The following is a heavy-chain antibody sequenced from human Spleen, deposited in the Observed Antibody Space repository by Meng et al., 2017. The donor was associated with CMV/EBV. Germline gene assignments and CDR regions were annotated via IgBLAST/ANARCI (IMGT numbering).Heavy chain of an antibody. D-gene: IGHD3-10*01. CDR3: ARAEGGLWFGELSRFAY. J-gene: IGHJ4*02. CDR1: GYTFTSYG. V-gene: IGHV1-18*01. Sequence: ASVKVSCKASGYTFTSYGISWVRQAPGQGLEWMGWISAYNGNTKYAQKFHGRVTMTTDTSTSTAYMELRSLRSDDTAVYYCARAEGGLWFGELSRFAYWGQGTLVTVSS. CDR2: ISAYNGNT.